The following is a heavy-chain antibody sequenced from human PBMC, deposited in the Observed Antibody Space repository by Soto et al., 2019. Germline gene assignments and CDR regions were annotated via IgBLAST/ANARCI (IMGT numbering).Heavy chain of an antibody. V-gene: IGHV1-18*01. D-gene: IGHD5-18*01. CDR3: ARDRGYSYGPIGYYGMDV. CDR2: ISAYNSNT. CDR1: GYTFTSYG. Sequence: ASVKVSCKASGYTFTSYGISWVRQAPGQGLEWMGWISAYNSNTNYAQKLQGRVTMTTDTSTSTAYMELRSLRSDDTAVYYCARDRGYSYGPIGYYGMDVWGQGTTVTVSS. J-gene: IGHJ6*02.